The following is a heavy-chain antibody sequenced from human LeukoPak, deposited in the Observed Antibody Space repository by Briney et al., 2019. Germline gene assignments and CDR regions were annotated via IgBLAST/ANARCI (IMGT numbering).Heavy chain of an antibody. CDR2: INPNSGGT. CDR1: GYTFSGYY. CDR3: ARLARLTLIRGVTGYHSLDV. J-gene: IGHJ6*04. V-gene: IGHV1-2*02. D-gene: IGHD3-10*01. Sequence: ASVKVSCKASGYTFSGYYMHWVRQAPGQGLEWMGWINPNSGGTKYAQKFQGRVTMTRDTSISTAYMELTRLRSDDTAVYYCARLARLTLIRGVTGYHSLDVWGKGTKVTVSS.